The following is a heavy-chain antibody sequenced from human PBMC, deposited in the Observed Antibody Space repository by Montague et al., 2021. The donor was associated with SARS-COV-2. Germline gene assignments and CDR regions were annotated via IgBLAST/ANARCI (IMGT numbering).Heavy chain of an antibody. CDR1: GFAFSLYS. J-gene: IGHJ6*02. CDR2: TRHDESQK. Sequence: SLRLSWAASGFAFSLYSMHWVRQAPGKGLEWVAVTRHDESQKFYADSVKGRVTISKDNSKNILYLQMNSLRREDTAVYHCARIGLGWSYGNGMDVWGQGTTVIVSS. CDR3: ARIGLGWSYGNGMDV. D-gene: IGHD6-19*01. V-gene: IGHV3-30*04.